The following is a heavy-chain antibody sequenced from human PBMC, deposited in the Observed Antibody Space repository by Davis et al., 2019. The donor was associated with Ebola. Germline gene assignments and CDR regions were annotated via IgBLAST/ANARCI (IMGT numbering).Heavy chain of an antibody. CDR1: GYSFTSYW. CDR3: ARRGSGSFDTNWFDS. J-gene: IGHJ5*01. V-gene: IGHV5-51*01. CDR2: IYHGDSYT. D-gene: IGHD3-10*01. Sequence: GESLKISCKASGYSFTSYWIGWVRQMPGKGLEWMGIIYHGDSYTMYSPSFQGQITIPVDKSTSVTYLQWSSLKASDTAIYYCARRGSGSFDTNWFDSWGQGTLVTVSS.